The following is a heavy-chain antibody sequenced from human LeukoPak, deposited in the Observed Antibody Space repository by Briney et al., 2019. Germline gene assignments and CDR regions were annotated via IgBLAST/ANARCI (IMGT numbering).Heavy chain of an antibody. CDR2: INPSGGST. J-gene: IGHJ4*02. D-gene: IGHD3-3*01. CDR1: GYTFTSYY. V-gene: IGHV1-46*01. Sequence: ASVKVSCKASGYTFTSYYMHWVPQAPGQGLEWMGIINPSGGSTSYAQKFQGRVTMTRDTSTSTVYMELSSLRSEDTAVYYCARDGLKRWPIYDFWSGYPEDYWGQGTLVTVSS. CDR3: ARDGLKRWPIYDFWSGYPEDY.